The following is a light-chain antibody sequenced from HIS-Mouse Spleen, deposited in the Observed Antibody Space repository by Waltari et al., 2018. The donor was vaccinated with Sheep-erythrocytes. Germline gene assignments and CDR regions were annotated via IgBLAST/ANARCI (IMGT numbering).Light chain of an antibody. CDR2: DAS. CDR1: QSVSSY. CDR3: QQRSNWLT. V-gene: IGKV3-11*01. J-gene: IGKJ4*01. Sequence: EIVLKQSPATLSLSPGERATRSCRASQSVSSYLAWYQQKPDQAPRLLIYDASNSATGIPARYSGSGSGTDFTLTISSLEPEGFAVYYCQQRSNWLTFGGGTKVEIK.